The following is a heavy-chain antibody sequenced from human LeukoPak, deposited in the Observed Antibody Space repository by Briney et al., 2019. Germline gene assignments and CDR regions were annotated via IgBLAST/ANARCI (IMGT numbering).Heavy chain of an antibody. CDR3: ARIRDGYNDAYDI. D-gene: IGHD5-24*01. V-gene: IGHV1-46*01. J-gene: IGHJ3*02. CDR1: GYTFTSYA. Sequence: ASVKVSCKASGYTFTSYAMNWVRQAPGQGLEWMGLINPGGDNTNYAQNFQGRVTMTRDTSTSTVYMELSSLRSEDTAICYCARIRDGYNDAYDIWGQGTVVTVPS. CDR2: INPGGDNT.